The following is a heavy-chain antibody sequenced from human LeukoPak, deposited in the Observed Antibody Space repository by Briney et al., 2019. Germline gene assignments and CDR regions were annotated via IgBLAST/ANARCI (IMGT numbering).Heavy chain of an antibody. D-gene: IGHD6-19*01. CDR1: GGSISSYY. CDR3: ARDRVSGWPLFDY. J-gene: IGHJ4*02. V-gene: IGHV4-59*01. CDR2: IYYSGST. Sequence: KPSETLSLTCTVSGGSISSYYWSWIRQPPGKGLEWIGYIYYSGSTNYNPSLKSRVTISVDTSKNQFSLKLSSVTAAGTAVYYCARDRVSGWPLFDYWGQGTLVTVSS.